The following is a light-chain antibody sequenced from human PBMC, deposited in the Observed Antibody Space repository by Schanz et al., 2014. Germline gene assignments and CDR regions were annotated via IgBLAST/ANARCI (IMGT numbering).Light chain of an antibody. J-gene: IGKJ4*01. CDR3: QQYNNWPLT. CDR1: QSVRSL. V-gene: IGKV3-15*01. Sequence: EIVLTQSPATLSLSPGERATLSCRASQSVRSLLAWYQQKPGQAPRLLIYGASTRATGIPARFSGTGSGTEFTLAISSLQSEDFAVYYCQQYNNWPLTFGGGTKVEIK. CDR2: GAS.